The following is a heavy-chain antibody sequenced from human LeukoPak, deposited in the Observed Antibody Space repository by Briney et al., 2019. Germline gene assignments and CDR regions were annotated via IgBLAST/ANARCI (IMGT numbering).Heavy chain of an antibody. CDR2: ISGSGGST. J-gene: IGHJ4*02. V-gene: IGHV3-23*01. Sequence: GGSLRPSCAASGFTFSSYAMNWVRQAPGKGLEWVSAISGSGGSTHSADSVKGRFTISRDNSKDTLYLQMNSLRAEDTAVYYCAKLAGAAAGTGEFDYWGQGTLVTVSS. CDR1: GFTFSSYA. CDR3: AKLAGAAAGTGEFDY. D-gene: IGHD6-13*01.